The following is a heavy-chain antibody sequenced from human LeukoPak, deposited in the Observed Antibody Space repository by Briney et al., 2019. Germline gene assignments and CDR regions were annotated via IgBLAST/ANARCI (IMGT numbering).Heavy chain of an antibody. CDR3: ARVGYSYLYFDY. J-gene: IGHJ4*02. CDR1: GYSISSGYY. CDR2: FFHSGST. Sequence: PSETLSLTCTVSGYSISSGYYWGWIRQPPGKGLEWIVIFFHSGSTYYNPSLKSRVTISVDTSKNQFSLKLSSVTAADTAVYYCARVGYSYLYFDYWGQGTLVTVSS. D-gene: IGHD5-18*01. V-gene: IGHV4-38-2*02.